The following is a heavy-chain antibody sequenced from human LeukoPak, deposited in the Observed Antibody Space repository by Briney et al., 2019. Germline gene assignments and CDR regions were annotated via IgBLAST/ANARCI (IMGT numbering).Heavy chain of an antibody. Sequence: PSETLSLTCAVYGGSFSGYYWSWIRQPPGKGLEWIGEINHSGSTNYNLSLKSRVTISVDTSKNQFSLKLSSVTAADTAVYYCAPPKYSSSKDWGQGTLVTVSS. J-gene: IGHJ4*02. CDR3: APPKYSSSKD. CDR2: INHSGST. CDR1: GGSFSGYY. D-gene: IGHD6-13*01. V-gene: IGHV4-34*01.